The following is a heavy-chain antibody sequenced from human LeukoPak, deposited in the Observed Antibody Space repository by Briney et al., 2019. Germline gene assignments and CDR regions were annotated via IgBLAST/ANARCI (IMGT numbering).Heavy chain of an antibody. CDR2: IWYDGSNK. V-gene: IGHV3-33*08. D-gene: IGHD5-12*01. J-gene: IGHJ4*02. CDR1: GFTFSSYG. CDR3: AREKRGYSGYADY. Sequence: PGGSLRLSCAASGFTFSSYGMHWVRQAPGKGLEWVAVIWYDGSNKYYADSVKGRFTISRDNSKNTLYLQMNSLRAEDTAMYYCAREKRGYSGYADYWGQGTLVTVSS.